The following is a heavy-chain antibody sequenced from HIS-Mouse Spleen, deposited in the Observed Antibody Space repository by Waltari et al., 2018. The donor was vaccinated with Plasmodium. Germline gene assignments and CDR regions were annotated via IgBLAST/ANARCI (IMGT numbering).Heavy chain of an antibody. CDR1: GYTFTTYG. CDR2: ISAYNGNI. D-gene: IGHD6-19*01. Sequence: VQLVPSGAEVNKPGASVKVSCEASGYTFTTYGISWVRQAPGQGLEWMGWISAYNGNIKYAQKVQGRVTMTTDTSTSTAYMELRSLRSDDTAVYYCARGSAGDGFDIWGQGTLVTVSS. J-gene: IGHJ3*02. V-gene: IGHV1-18*01. CDR3: ARGSAGDGFDI.